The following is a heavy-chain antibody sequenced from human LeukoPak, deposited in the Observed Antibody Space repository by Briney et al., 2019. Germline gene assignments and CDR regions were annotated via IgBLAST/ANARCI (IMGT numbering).Heavy chain of an antibody. CDR3: ARSEVINIAAAADY. CDR2: IDPSDSYT. D-gene: IGHD6-13*01. J-gene: IGHJ4*02. CDR1: GYSFTSYW. Sequence: PGESLRISCKGSGYSFTSYWISWVRQMPGKGLEWRGRIDPSDSYTNYSPSFQGHVTISADKSISTAYLQWSSPKASDTAMYYCARSEVINIAAAADYWGQGTLVTVSS. V-gene: IGHV5-10-1*01.